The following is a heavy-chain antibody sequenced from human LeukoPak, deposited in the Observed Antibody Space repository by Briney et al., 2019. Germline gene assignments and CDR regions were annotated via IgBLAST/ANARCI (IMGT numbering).Heavy chain of an antibody. V-gene: IGHV3-48*03. CDR2: ISSSGSTI. D-gene: IGHD6-13*01. CDR1: GFTSSSYA. Sequence: GGSLRLSCATSGFTSSSYAMSWVRQAPGKGLEWVSYISSSGSTIYYADSVKGRFTISRDNAKNSLYLQMNSLRAEDTAVYYCARGYSSSWYSLTDYYMDVWGKGTTVTISS. CDR3: ARGYSSSWYSLTDYYMDV. J-gene: IGHJ6*03.